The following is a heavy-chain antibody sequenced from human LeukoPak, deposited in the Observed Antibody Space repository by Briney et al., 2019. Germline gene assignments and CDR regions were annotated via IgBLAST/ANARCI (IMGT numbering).Heavy chain of an antibody. D-gene: IGHD3-10*01. CDR2: ITSSSSYI. Sequence: GESLRLSCAASGFTFSTYNMNWVRQAPGKGLEWLSSITSSSSYIYCADSVKGRFTISRDNAKNSLYLQMNSLRAEDTAVYYCARVGGAYYGSGSYYSGYWGQGTLVTVSS. CDR1: GFTFSTYN. CDR3: ARVGGAYYGSGSYYSGY. V-gene: IGHV3-21*01. J-gene: IGHJ4*02.